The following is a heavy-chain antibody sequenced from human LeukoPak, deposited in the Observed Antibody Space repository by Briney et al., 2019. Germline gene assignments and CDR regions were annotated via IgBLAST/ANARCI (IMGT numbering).Heavy chain of an antibody. Sequence: GGSLRLSCAASGFTVSTNYMSWVRQAPGKGLEWVSVIYSSGATYYADSAQGRFTVSRDNFKNTLYVQMNSLRDEDTAVYYCVRMASNYYGMDVWGQGTAVTVSS. CDR2: IYSSGAT. J-gene: IGHJ6*02. D-gene: IGHD5-24*01. CDR3: VRMASNYYGMDV. CDR1: GFTVSTNY. V-gene: IGHV3-53*01.